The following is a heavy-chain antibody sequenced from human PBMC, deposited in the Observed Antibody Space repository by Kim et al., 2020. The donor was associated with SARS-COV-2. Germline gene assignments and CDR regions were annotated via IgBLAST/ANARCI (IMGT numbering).Heavy chain of an antibody. V-gene: IGHV3-48*02. J-gene: IGHJ4*02. CDR3: ARDRVLTMIEWFGSFDY. Sequence: GGSLRLSCAASGFTFSSYSMNWVRQAPGKGLEWVSYISSSSSTIYYADSVKGRFTISRDNAKNSLYLQMNSLRDEDTAVYYCARDRVLTMIEWFGSFDYWGQGTLVTVSS. CDR2: ISSSSSTI. CDR1: GFTFSSYS. D-gene: IGHD3-22*01.